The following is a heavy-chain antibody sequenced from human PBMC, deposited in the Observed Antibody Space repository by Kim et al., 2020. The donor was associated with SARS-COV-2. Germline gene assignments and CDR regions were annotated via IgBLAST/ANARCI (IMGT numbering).Heavy chain of an antibody. V-gene: IGHV3-23*05. Sequence: GGSLRLSCAASGFTFSRRAMSWVRQVPGKGLEWIASVNNNNNPYYADSVKGRFTVSRDITKDTLYLQMKSLRADDTALYYCAKDHPSSGWPTFDSRGQGT. CDR2: VNNNNNP. D-gene: IGHD6-19*01. J-gene: IGHJ4*02. CDR3: AKDHPSSGWPTFDS. CDR1: GFTFSRRA.